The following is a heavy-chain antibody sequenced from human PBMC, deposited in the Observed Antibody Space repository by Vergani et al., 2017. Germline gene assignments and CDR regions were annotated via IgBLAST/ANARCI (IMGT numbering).Heavy chain of an antibody. V-gene: IGHV1-18*01. Sequence: QVQLVQSGAEVKKPGASVKVSCKASGYTFTSYGISWVRQAPGQGLEWMGWISAYNGNTNYAQKLQGRVTMTTDTSTSSAYMELRSLRSDDTAVYYCARGGALSSFYYDSSGYYSLDYWGQGTLVTVSS. CDR1: GYTFTSYG. J-gene: IGHJ4*02. CDR2: ISAYNGNT. CDR3: ARGGALSSFYYDSSGYYSLDY. D-gene: IGHD3-22*01.